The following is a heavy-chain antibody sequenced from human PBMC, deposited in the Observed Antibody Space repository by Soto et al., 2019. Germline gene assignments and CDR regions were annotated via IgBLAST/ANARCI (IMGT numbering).Heavy chain of an antibody. CDR2: ISYDGSNK. D-gene: IGHD3-9*01. Sequence: QVQLVESGGGVVQPGRSLRLSCAASGFTFSSYAMHWVRQAPGKGLEWVAVISYDGSNKYYADSVKGRFTISRDNSKNTLYLQMNSLRAEDTAVYYCARALVPDYDILTGYPLYFDYWGQGTLVTVSS. CDR3: ARALVPDYDILTGYPLYFDY. J-gene: IGHJ4*02. CDR1: GFTFSSYA. V-gene: IGHV3-30-3*01.